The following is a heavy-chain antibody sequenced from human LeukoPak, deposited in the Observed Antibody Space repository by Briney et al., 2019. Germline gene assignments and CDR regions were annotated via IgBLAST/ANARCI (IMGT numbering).Heavy chain of an antibody. D-gene: IGHD4-17*01. CDR3: ARAMTTVTVNWFDP. CDR1: GYTFTGYY. Sequence: ASVKVSCKASGYTFTGYYMHWVRQAPGQGLEWMGRINPNSGGTNYAQKFQGRGTMTRDTSISTAYMELSRLRSDDTAVYYCARAMTTVTVNWFDPWGQGTLVTVSS. V-gene: IGHV1-2*06. J-gene: IGHJ5*02. CDR2: INPNSGGT.